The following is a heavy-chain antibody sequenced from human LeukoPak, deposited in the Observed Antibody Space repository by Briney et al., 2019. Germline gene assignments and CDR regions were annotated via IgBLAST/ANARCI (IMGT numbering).Heavy chain of an antibody. Sequence: ASVKVSCKASGYTFSNYGISWVRQAPGLGLEWMGWTSYNGNTNYAQKFQDRVTMTADTSTTTAYMELRSLESDDTAVYYCARHSGSGWQALGYWGQGTLVAVSS. CDR3: ARHSGSGWQALGY. CDR1: GYTFSNYG. J-gene: IGHJ4*02. V-gene: IGHV1-18*04. CDR2: TSYNGNT. D-gene: IGHD6-19*01.